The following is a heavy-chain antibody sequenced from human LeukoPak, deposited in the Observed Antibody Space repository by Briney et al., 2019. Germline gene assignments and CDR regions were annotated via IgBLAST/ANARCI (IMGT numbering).Heavy chain of an antibody. D-gene: IGHD6-13*01. CDR3: AKDLAAAAGIGVDY. CDR2: ISASGDTT. Sequence: GGSLRLSCAASGLTVSSTYMSWVRRAPGKGLEWVSVISASGDTTYYADSVKGRFTISRDNSKNTLYLQMNSLRAEDTAVYYCAKDLAAAAGIGVDYWGQGTLVTVSS. CDR1: GLTVSSTY. J-gene: IGHJ4*02. V-gene: IGHV3-23*01.